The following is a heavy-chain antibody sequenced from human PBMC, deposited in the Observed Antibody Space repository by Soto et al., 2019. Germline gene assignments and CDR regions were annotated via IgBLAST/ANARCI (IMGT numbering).Heavy chain of an antibody. CDR3: SRTRVGAKAVFYF. CDR1: GFTFSRYS. CDR2: ISSSSSYI. D-gene: IGHD1-26*01. J-gene: IGHJ3*01. Sequence: PGGSLILSCAASGFTFSRYSMNWVRQAPGKGLEWVSSISSSSSYIYYADSVKGRFTISRDNAKNSLYLQMNSLRAEDTAVYYCSRTRVGAKAVFYFCGQRTMV. V-gene: IGHV3-21*01.